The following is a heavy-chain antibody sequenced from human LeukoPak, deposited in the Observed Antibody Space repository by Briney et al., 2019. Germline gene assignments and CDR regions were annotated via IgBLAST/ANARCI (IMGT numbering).Heavy chain of an antibody. V-gene: IGHV3-43*02. CDR3: AKDYY. CDR2: ISGDGGTA. Sequence: PGGSLRLSCAASGFTFDDYPMHWVRHVPGKGLEWISLISGDGGTAYYADSFKGRFTISRDSSKNSLFLQMNSLRTGDTALYYCAKDYYWGQGTLVTVSS. J-gene: IGHJ4*02. CDR1: GFTFDDYP.